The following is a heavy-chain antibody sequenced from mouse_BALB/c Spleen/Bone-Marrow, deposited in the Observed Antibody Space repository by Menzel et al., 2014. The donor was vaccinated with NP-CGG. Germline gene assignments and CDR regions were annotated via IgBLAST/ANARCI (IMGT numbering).Heavy chain of an antibody. CDR3: ARWEYYAMDD. CDR2: IDPANGNT. CDR1: GFNIKDTY. D-gene: IGHD4-1*01. Sequence: EVQLQQSGAELVKPGASVKLSCTASGFNIKDTYMHWVKQRPDQGLEWIGRIDPANGNTKYDPKFQGKATITADTSSNTADLQLSSLTSEDTAVYYCARWEYYAMDDWGQGTSVTVSS. V-gene: IGHV14-3*02. J-gene: IGHJ4*01.